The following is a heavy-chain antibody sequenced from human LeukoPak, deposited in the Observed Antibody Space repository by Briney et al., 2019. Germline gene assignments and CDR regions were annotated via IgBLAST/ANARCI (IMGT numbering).Heavy chain of an antibody. Sequence: GGSLRLSCAASGFTFSSYGMHWVRQAPGKGLEWVAVIWYDGTNKYYADSVKGRFTISRDNSKNTLYLQMNSLRAEDTAVYYCARIGGDRPPIEYWGQGTLVSVSS. V-gene: IGHV3-33*01. D-gene: IGHD2-21*02. CDR3: ARIGGDRPPIEY. CDR1: GFTFSSYG. J-gene: IGHJ4*02. CDR2: IWYDGTNK.